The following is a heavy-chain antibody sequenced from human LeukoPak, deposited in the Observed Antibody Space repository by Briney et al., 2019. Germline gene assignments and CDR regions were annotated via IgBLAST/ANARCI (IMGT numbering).Heavy chain of an antibody. CDR3: ATGLWFGKYLDV. D-gene: IGHD3-10*01. V-gene: IGHV1-2*02. CDR1: GYIFTGYY. J-gene: IGHJ6*04. Sequence: ASVKVSCKASGYIFTGYYILWARQAPGQGLEWMGWINPDSGGTKYARKFQGRVTMTRDTSISTAYMELSSLRSEDTAVYYCATGLWFGKYLDVWGKGTTVTISS. CDR2: INPDSGGT.